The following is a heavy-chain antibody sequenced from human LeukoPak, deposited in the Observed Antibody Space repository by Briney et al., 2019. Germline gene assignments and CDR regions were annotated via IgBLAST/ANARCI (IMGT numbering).Heavy chain of an antibody. J-gene: IGHJ5*02. V-gene: IGHV3-9*01. CDR3: AAQNRQWELLGPGYNWFDP. CDR1: GFTFSSYW. CDR2: ISWNSGSI. D-gene: IGHD1-26*01. Sequence: PGGSLRLSCAASGFTFSSYWMHWVRHAPGKGLEWVSGISWNSGSIGYADSVKGRSTISRDNAKNSLYLQMNSLRAEDTALYYCAAQNRQWELLGPGYNWFDPWGQGTLVTVSS.